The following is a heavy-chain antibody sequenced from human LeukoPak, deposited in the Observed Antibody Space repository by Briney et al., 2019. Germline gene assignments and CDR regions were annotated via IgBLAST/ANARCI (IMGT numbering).Heavy chain of an antibody. Sequence: GGSLRLSCAASGFTFSSFALHWVRQAPGKGLQWVAVISYDGNNKYYADSVKGRFTISRDNSKNTLYLQMNNLRAQDTAVYYCARVGRGYSFNVYCFDYWGQGTLVTVSS. CDR2: ISYDGNNK. CDR3: ARVGRGYSFNVYCFDY. J-gene: IGHJ4*02. V-gene: IGHV3-30*01. CDR1: GFTFSSFA. D-gene: IGHD5-18*01.